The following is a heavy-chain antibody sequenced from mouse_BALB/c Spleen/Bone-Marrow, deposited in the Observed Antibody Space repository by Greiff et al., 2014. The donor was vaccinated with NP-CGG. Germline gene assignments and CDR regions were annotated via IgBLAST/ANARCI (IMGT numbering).Heavy chain of an antibody. Sequence: EVNLVESGGGLVKPGGSLKLSCAASGFAFSTYDMSWVRQTPEKRLEWVAYISSGGGGTYYPDTVKGRFTISRDNAKNTLYLQMSSLKSEGTAMYYCARRGTGSWFAYWGQGTLVTVSA. V-gene: IGHV5-12-1*01. CDR3: ARRGTGSWFAY. J-gene: IGHJ3*01. CDR2: ISSGGGGT. CDR1: GFAFSTYD. D-gene: IGHD4-1*01.